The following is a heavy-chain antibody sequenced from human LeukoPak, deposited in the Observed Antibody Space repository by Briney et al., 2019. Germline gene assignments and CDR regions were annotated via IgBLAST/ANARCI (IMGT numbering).Heavy chain of an antibody. V-gene: IGHV3-23*01. CDR3: AKTRPLDSSSWSHGDY. CDR1: GFTFSGYA. D-gene: IGHD6-13*01. J-gene: IGHJ4*02. CDR2: ISGSGGST. Sequence: PGGSLRLSCAASGFTFSGYAMSWVRQAPGKGLEWVSAISGSGGSTYYGDSVKGRFTISRDNSKNTLYLQMNSLRAEDTAVYYCAKTRPLDSSSWSHGDYWGQGTLVTVSS.